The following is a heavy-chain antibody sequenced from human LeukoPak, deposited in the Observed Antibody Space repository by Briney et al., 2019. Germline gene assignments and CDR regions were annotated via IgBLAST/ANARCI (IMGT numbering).Heavy chain of an antibody. Sequence: GGSLRLPCAASGFTLSSYGMHWVRQAPGKGLEWVAVISYDGSNKYYADSVKGRFTISRDNSKNTLYLQMNSLRAEDTAVYYCAKAHNVAYYYDSSGYYPNFDYWGQGTLVTVSS. CDR1: GFTLSSYG. CDR2: ISYDGSNK. J-gene: IGHJ4*02. V-gene: IGHV3-30*18. D-gene: IGHD3-22*01. CDR3: AKAHNVAYYYDSSGYYPNFDY.